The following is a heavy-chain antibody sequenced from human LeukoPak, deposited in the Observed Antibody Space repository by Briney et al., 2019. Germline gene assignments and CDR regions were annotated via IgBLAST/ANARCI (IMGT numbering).Heavy chain of an antibody. CDR3: ASRGDIVVVPAAIEYFDY. CDR2: IYYSGST. CDR1: GGSISSSSYY. J-gene: IGHJ4*02. D-gene: IGHD2-2*02. Sequence: PSETLSLTCTVSGGSISSSSYYWGWIRQPPGKGLEWIGSIYYSGSTYYNPSLKSRVTISVDTSKNQFSLKLSSVTAADTAVYYCASRGDIVVVPAAIEYFDYWGQGTLVTVSS. V-gene: IGHV4-39*01.